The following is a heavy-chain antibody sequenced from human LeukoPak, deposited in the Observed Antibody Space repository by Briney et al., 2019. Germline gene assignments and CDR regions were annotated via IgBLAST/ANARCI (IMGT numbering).Heavy chain of an antibody. Sequence: ASVKVSCKASGYTFTGYYMHWVRQAPGQGLEWMGWINPISGGTNYAQNFQGRVTMTRDTSITTAHMELSRLRSDDTAVYYCARGSSSWYNAFDIWGQGTLVTVSS. CDR1: GYTFTGYY. J-gene: IGHJ3*02. CDR3: ARGSSSWYNAFDI. D-gene: IGHD6-13*01. V-gene: IGHV1-2*02. CDR2: INPISGGT.